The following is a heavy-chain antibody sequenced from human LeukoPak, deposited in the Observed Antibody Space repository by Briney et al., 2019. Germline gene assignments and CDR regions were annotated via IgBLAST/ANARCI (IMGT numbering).Heavy chain of an antibody. CDR2: IYYSGST. CDR3: ARRSKVGATPHAFDI. D-gene: IGHD1-26*01. V-gene: IGHV4-39*07. J-gene: IGHJ3*02. CDR1: GFTFSSYW. Sequence: GSLRLSCAASGFTFSSYWMSWVRQAPGKGLEWIGSIYYSGSTYYNPSLKSRVTISVDTSKNQFSLKLSSVTAADTAVYYCARRSKVGATPHAFDIWGQGTMVTVSS.